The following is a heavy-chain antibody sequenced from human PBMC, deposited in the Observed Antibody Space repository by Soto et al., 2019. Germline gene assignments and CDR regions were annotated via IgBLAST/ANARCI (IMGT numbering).Heavy chain of an antibody. CDR2: INHSGST. Sequence: SETLSLTCAVYGGSFSGYYWSWIRQPPGKGLEWIGEINHSGSTNYNPSLKSRVTISVDTSKNQFSLKLSSVTAADTAVYYCARGQRESGYDSDNFDYWGQGTLVTVSS. J-gene: IGHJ4*02. CDR1: GGSFSGYY. V-gene: IGHV4-34*01. D-gene: IGHD5-12*01. CDR3: ARGQRESGYDSDNFDY.